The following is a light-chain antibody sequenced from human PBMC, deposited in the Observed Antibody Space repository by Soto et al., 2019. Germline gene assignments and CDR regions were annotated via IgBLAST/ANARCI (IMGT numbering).Light chain of an antibody. V-gene: IGKV3-20*01. Sequence: EILLTQSPAILTVTPGGRCTLCCRASQSISRSLAWYQQKPGQAPRLLISDASTRATGIPDRFSGSGSGTDFTLTISRLEPEDFAVYYCQQYGSSPGLTFGGGTKVDIK. CDR2: DAS. CDR3: QQYGSSPGLT. J-gene: IGKJ4*01. CDR1: QSISRS.